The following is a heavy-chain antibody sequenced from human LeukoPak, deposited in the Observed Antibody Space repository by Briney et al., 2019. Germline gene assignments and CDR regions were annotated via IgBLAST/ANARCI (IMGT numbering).Heavy chain of an antibody. J-gene: IGHJ5*02. CDR2: INPNSGGT. CDR3: ARLPFYAGWFDP. V-gene: IGHV1-2*02. CDR1: RYTFTGYY. Sequence: ASVKVSCKASRYTFTGYYMDWVRQAPGQGLEWMGWINPNSGGTNYAQKFQGRVTMTRDTSISTAYMELSRLRSDDTAMYYCARLPFYAGWFDPWGQGTLVTVSS. D-gene: IGHD5/OR15-5a*01.